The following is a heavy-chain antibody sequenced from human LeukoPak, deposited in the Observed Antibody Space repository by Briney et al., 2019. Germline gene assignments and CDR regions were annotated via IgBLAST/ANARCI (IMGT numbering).Heavy chain of an antibody. Sequence: SVMVSCKASGGIFSSYTFNWVRQAPGQGLEWMGRITPIPGITNYAETFQGRVTLTADTSTSTLYMELSSLRSEDTAVYYCARLLRAVDTGAYYFDYWGQGTLVTVSS. CDR2: ITPIPGIT. J-gene: IGHJ4*02. V-gene: IGHV1-69*02. CDR1: GGIFSSYT. CDR3: ARLLRAVDTGAYYFDY. D-gene: IGHD2-8*02.